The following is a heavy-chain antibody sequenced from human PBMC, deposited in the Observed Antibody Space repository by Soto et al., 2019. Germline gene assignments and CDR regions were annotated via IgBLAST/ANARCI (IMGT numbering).Heavy chain of an antibody. CDR2: IIPIFGTA. CDR3: ARGGTTVTPFDY. Sequence: GASVKVSCKASGGTFSSYAISWVRQAPGQGLEWMGGIIPIFGTANYAQKFQGRVTITADESTSTAYMELSSLRSEDTAVYYCARGGTTVTPFDYWGQGTLVTVSS. J-gene: IGHJ4*02. D-gene: IGHD4-17*01. V-gene: IGHV1-69*13. CDR1: GGTFSSYA.